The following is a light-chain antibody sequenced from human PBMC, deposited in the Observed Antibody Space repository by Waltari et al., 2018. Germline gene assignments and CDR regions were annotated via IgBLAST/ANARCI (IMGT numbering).Light chain of an antibody. V-gene: IGKV4-1*01. CDR1: QTVLPNAYNKNC. CDR3: QQYNTTPYT. J-gene: IGKJ2*01. Sequence: DIVMIQYPDSLAVFLGERASINCTSCQTVLPNAYNKNCLAWYQQNPGQPPKLLLSWASTRDTKDHERFSGSRTGTEFTITISTLQAEDMAVNYSQQYNTTPYTFGQGTKLGIK. CDR2: WAS.